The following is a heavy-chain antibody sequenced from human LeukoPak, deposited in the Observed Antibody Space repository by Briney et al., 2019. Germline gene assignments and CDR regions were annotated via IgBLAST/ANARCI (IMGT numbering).Heavy chain of an antibody. CDR1: GGSISCYD. D-gene: IGHD3-10*01. V-gene: IGHV4-59*08. CDR2: IYCRGST. Sequence: SETLSLTCTVTGGSISCYDWSWIRQPTGKVLERIGYIYCRGSTNYNPSLKSRVTISVDTSKNQFSLKLSSVTAADTAGYYCARGSRWRFGEFSGFNWFDPWGQGTLVTVSS. CDR3: ARGSRWRFGEFSGFNWFDP. J-gene: IGHJ5*02.